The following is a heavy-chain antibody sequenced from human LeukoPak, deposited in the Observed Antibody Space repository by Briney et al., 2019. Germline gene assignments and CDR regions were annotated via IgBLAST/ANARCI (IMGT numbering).Heavy chain of an antibody. V-gene: IGHV4-30-2*05. J-gene: IGHJ4*02. CDR3: AKAGGGDPNFDY. Sequence: SQTLSLTCAVSGGSISSGGYSWSWIRQPPGKGLEWIGYSYNSGSTYYNPSLKSRVIISVDTSKNQFSLKLSSVTAADTAMYYCAKAGGGDPNFDYWGQGTLVTVSS. D-gene: IGHD2-21*02. CDR1: GGSISSGGYS. CDR2: SYNSGST.